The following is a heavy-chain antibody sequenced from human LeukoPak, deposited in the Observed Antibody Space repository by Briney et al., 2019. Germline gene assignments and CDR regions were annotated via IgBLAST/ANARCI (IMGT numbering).Heavy chain of an antibody. Sequence: PGRSLRLSCAASGFTFDDYAMHWVRQAPGKGLEWVSGISWNSGSIGYADSVKGRFTISRDNAKNSLYLQMNSLRAEDTALYYCAKDTDYDILTGPCDYWGQGTLVTVSS. CDR3: AKDTDYDILTGPCDY. CDR1: GFTFDDYA. V-gene: IGHV3-9*01. D-gene: IGHD3-9*01. CDR2: ISWNSGSI. J-gene: IGHJ4*02.